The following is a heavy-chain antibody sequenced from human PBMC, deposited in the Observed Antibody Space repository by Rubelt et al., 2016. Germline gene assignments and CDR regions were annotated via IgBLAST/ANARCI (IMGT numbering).Heavy chain of an antibody. J-gene: IGHJ6*02. D-gene: IGHD3-16*01. CDR1: GFTFTSYA. V-gene: IGHV3-30*04. CDR3: ARVGLGLYGMDV. CDR2: ISDGGTIK. Sequence: QVQLVESGGGVVQPGRSLRLSCAASGFTFTSYAMHWVRQAPGMGLEWVAVISDGGTIKDYTDSVTGRFTISRDNAKNSLYLQMSSLRAEDTAVYYCARVGLGLYGMDVWGQGTTVTVSS.